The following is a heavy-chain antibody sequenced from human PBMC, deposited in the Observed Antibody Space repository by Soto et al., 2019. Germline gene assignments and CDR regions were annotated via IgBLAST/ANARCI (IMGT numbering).Heavy chain of an antibody. J-gene: IGHJ5*02. V-gene: IGHV3-49*03. CDR2: IRSKAYGGTT. Sequence: GGSLRLSCTASGVTFGDYAMSWFRQAPGKGLEWVGFIRSKAYGGTTEYAASVKGRFTISRDDSKSIAYLQMNSLKTEDTAVYYCTRDRNYNFWSGYSGLDPWGQGTLVTVS. CDR3: TRDRNYNFWSGYSGLDP. CDR1: GVTFGDYA. D-gene: IGHD3-3*01.